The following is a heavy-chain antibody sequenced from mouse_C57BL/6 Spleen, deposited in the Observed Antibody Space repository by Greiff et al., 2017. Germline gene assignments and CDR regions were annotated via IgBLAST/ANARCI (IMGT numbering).Heavy chain of an antibody. CDR1: GYTFTSYW. J-gene: IGHJ2*01. CDR2: INPSNGGT. V-gene: IGHV1-53*01. CDR3: ARTPGTTVVAPSY. D-gene: IGHD1-1*01. Sequence: QVQLQQPGTELVKPGASVKLSCKASGYTFTSYWMHWVKQRPGQGLEWIGNINPSNGGTNYNEKFKSKATLTVDKSSSTAYMQLSSLTSEDSAVYCCARTPGTTVVAPSYWGQGTTLTVSS.